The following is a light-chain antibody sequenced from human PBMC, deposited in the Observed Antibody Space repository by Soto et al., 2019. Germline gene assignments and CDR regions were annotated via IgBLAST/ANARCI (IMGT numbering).Light chain of an antibody. Sequence: QAVVTQEASLTVSPGETVTLTCGSTTGAVTSGHYPYWVQQKPGQAPKTLIYDTINKHSSTPARFSGSLLGGKAALTLSCAQPEDEADYYCFLSYSGVLRFGGGTKLTVL. CDR2: DTI. CDR1: TGAVTSGHY. J-gene: IGLJ2*01. V-gene: IGLV7-46*01. CDR3: FLSYSGVLR.